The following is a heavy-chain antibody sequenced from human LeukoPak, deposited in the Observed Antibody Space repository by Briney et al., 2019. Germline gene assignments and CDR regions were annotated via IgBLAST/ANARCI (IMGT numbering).Heavy chain of an antibody. J-gene: IGHJ4*02. D-gene: IGHD2-2*02. CDR2: IKQDGSEK. CDR1: GFTFSGYW. CDR3: ARTSGYCSSTSCYNFDY. V-gene: IGHV3-7*01. Sequence: PGGSLRLSCAASGFTFSGYWMSWVRQAPGKGLEWVANIKQDGSEKYYVDSVKGRFTISRDNAKNSLYLQMNSLRAEDTAVYYCARTSGYCSSTSCYNFDYWGQGTLVTVSS.